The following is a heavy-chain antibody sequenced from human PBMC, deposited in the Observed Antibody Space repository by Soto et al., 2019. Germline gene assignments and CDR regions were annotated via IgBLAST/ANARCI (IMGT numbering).Heavy chain of an antibody. D-gene: IGHD1-1*01. CDR1: GYTFTSYG. CDR2: ISAYNGNT. CDR3: ARGRNDIFY. J-gene: IGHJ4*02. V-gene: IGHV1-18*01. Sequence: QVQLVQSGAEVKKPGASVKVSCKASGYTFTSYGISWVRQAPGQGLEWMGWISAYNGNTNYAQKLQGRVIMTTDTATSKAYMGLRSLRSDAKAVYYCARGRNDIFYWGQGPLVTVSS.